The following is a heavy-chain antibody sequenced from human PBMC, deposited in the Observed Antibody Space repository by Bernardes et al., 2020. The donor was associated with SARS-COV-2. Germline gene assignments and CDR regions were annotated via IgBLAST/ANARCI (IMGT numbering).Heavy chain of an antibody. CDR3: ATGGIMITFGGVIANYGMDV. J-gene: IGHJ6*01. Sequence: ASVKVSCKVSGYTLTELSMHWVRQAPGKGLEWMGGFDPEDGETIYAQKFQGRVTMTADTSTDTAYMELSSLRSEDTAVYYCATGGIMITFGGVIANYGMDVWGQGTTVTVSS. CDR2: FDPEDGET. V-gene: IGHV1-24*01. CDR1: GYTLTELS. D-gene: IGHD3-16*02.